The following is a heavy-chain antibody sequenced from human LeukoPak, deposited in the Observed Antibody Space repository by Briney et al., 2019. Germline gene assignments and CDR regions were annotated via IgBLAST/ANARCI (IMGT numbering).Heavy chain of an antibody. CDR1: GFTFSSYW. J-gene: IGHJ4*02. CDR3: VRVDTSGYYYELSFDY. V-gene: IGHV3-7*01. CDR2: TKKDGSEK. Sequence: GGSLRLSCAASGFTFSSYWMSWVRQAPGKGLEWVANTKKDGSEKEYVDSVKGRFTISRDNAKNSLYLQMNSLRVEDTAVYYCVRVDTSGYYYELSFDYWGQGALVTVSS. D-gene: IGHD3-22*01.